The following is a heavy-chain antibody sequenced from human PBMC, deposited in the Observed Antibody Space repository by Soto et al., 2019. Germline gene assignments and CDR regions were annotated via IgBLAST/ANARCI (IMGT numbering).Heavy chain of an antibody. CDR1: GLTFSSYW. Sequence: GGSLRLSCAASGLTFSSYWMHWVRQAPGKGLVWVSRINSDGSSTSYADSVKGRFTIYRDNAKNTLYLQMNSLRAEDTAVYYCARDMGVTTDFDYWGQGTLVTVSS. V-gene: IGHV3-74*01. J-gene: IGHJ4*02. D-gene: IGHD3-10*01. CDR3: ARDMGVTTDFDY. CDR2: INSDGSST.